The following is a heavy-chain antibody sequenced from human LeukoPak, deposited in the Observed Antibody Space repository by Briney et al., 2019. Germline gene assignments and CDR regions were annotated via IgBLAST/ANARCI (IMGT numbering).Heavy chain of an antibody. V-gene: IGHV4-59*01. D-gene: IGHD3-3*02. Sequence: SETLPLTCTVSGDSISGYYWSWIRQPPGKGLEWIGYIFYRGGTYYNPSLQSRVTISIDTSKNQFSLNVSSATAADMAVYYCARAFYHHGMDVWGQGTTVTVSS. CDR2: IFYRGGT. CDR1: GDSISGYY. CDR3: ARAFYHHGMDV. J-gene: IGHJ6*02.